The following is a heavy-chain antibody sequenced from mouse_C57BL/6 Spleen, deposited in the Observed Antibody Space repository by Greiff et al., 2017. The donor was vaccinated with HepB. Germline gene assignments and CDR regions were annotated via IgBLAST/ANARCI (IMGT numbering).Heavy chain of an antibody. D-gene: IGHD1-1*01. Sequence: VQLQESGAELARPGASVKMSCKASGYTFTSYTMHWVKQRPGQGLEWIGYINPSSGYTKYNQKFKDKATLTADKSSSTAYMQLSSLTSEDSAVYYCARGYYGSSSFAYWGQGTLVTVSA. CDR2: INPSSGYT. CDR1: GYTFTSYT. CDR3: ARGYYGSSSFAY. V-gene: IGHV1-4*01. J-gene: IGHJ3*01.